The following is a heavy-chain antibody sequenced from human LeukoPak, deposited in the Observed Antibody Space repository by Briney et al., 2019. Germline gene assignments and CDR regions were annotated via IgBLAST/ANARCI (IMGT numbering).Heavy chain of an antibody. CDR3: ARGLSRELRNMGY. CDR1: GYTFTGYY. CDR2: INPDSGGT. Sequence: ASVKVSCKASGYTFTGYYMHWVRQAPGQGLEWMGWINPDSGGTNYAQKFQGRVTMTRDTSISTAYMELSRLRSDDTAVYYCARGLSRELRNMGYWGQGTLVTVSS. D-gene: IGHD1-7*01. V-gene: IGHV1-2*02. J-gene: IGHJ4*02.